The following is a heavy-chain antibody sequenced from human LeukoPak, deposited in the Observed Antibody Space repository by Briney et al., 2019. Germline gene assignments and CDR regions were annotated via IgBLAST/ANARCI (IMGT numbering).Heavy chain of an antibody. D-gene: IGHD5-24*01. CDR2: IKSKTDGGTT. V-gene: IGHV3-15*01. CDR1: GFTFSSYW. Sequence: PGGSLRLSCAASGFTFSSYWMSWVRQAPGKGLEWVGRIKSKTDGGTTDYAAPVKGRFTISRDDSKNTLYLQMNSLKTEDTAVYYCTTEIEAGMATTDYWGQGALVTVSS. J-gene: IGHJ4*02. CDR3: TTEIEAGMATTDY.